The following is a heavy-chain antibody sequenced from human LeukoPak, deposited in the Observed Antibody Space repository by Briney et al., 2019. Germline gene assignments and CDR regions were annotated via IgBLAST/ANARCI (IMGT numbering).Heavy chain of an antibody. Sequence: PGGTLRLSCAASGFTFSSYGMSWVRQAPGKGLEWVSSISSSSSYIYYADSVKGRFTISRDNAKNSLYLQMNSLRAEDTAVYYCARTYSSSATAFDIWGQGTMVTVSS. J-gene: IGHJ3*02. V-gene: IGHV3-21*01. CDR3: ARTYSSSATAFDI. D-gene: IGHD6-13*01. CDR2: ISSSSSYI. CDR1: GFTFSSYG.